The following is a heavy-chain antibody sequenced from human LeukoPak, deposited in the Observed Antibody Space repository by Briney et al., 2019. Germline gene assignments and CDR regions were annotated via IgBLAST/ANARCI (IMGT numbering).Heavy chain of an antibody. V-gene: IGHV3-66*01. CDR1: GFTVSSNY. CDR3: ARDSRRILPSD. Sequence: GPLRLSCAASGFTVSSNYMSWVRQAPGKGLEWVSVIYSGGSTYYADSVKGRFTISRDNSKNTLYLQMNSLRAEDTAVYYCARDSRRILPSDWGQGTLVTVSS. D-gene: IGHD2-15*01. J-gene: IGHJ4*02. CDR2: IYSGGST.